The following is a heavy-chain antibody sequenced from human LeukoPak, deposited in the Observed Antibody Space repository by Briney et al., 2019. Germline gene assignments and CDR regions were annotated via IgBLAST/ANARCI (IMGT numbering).Heavy chain of an antibody. CDR2: ISGSGGST. Sequence: GGSLRLSCAASGFSFGDYAMHWVRQTPGKGLEWVSAISGSGGSTYYADSVKGRFTISRDNSKNTLYLQMNSLRAEDTAVYYCAKSKSLLWFGELSPHYWGQGTLVTVSS. CDR3: AKSKSLLWFGELSPHY. D-gene: IGHD3-10*01. V-gene: IGHV3-23*01. J-gene: IGHJ4*02. CDR1: GFSFGDYA.